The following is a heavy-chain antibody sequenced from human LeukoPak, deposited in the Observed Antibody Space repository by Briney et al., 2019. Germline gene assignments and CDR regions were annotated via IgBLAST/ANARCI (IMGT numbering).Heavy chain of an antibody. CDR1: GFTFSTYW. D-gene: IGHD4-17*01. Sequence: ETGGSLRLSCAASGFTFSTYWMHWVRHAPGKGLVWVARIEGDGSSTIYADSVKGRFAISRDNSKNTLYLQTSSLRVEDTAVYYCARASTTVPNLLDHWGRGTLVTVSS. CDR3: ARASTTVPNLLDH. J-gene: IGHJ4*02. CDR2: IEGDGSST. V-gene: IGHV3-74*01.